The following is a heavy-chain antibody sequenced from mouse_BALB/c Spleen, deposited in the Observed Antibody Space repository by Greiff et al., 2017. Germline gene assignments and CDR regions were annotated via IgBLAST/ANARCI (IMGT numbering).Heavy chain of an antibody. D-gene: IGHD2-4*01. CDR3: PSTMITTTGSWFAY. Sequence: VQLVESGAELVRPGASVTLSCKASGYTFTDYEMHWVKQTPVHGLEWIGAIDPETGGTAYNQKFKGKATLTADKSSSTAYMELRSLTSEDSAVYYCPSTMITTTGSWFAYWGQGTLVTVSA. CDR2: IDPETGGT. J-gene: IGHJ3*01. CDR1: GYTFTDYE. V-gene: IGHV1-15*01.